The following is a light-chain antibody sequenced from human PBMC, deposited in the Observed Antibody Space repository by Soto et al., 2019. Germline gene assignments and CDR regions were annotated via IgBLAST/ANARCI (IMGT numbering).Light chain of an antibody. V-gene: IGKV1-12*01. CDR1: QDISDW. Sequence: DIQMTQSPSSVSAAVGDRVTISCRASQDISDWLAWYQQKPGKAPKLLIYAASTLEIGVPSRFSGSGSGTDFTLTISSLQPEDFATYYCQQPKCLPRTFGGGTKVEIK. CDR3: QQPKCLPRT. J-gene: IGKJ4*01. CDR2: AAS.